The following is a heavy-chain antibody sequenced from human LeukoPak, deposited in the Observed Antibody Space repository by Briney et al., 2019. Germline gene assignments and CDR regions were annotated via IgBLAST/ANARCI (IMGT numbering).Heavy chain of an antibody. CDR1: GFTVSSNY. CDR3: ARASAWDSSGYYAFDY. V-gene: IGHV3-53*01. J-gene: IGHJ4*02. D-gene: IGHD3-22*01. CDR2: IYSGGST. Sequence: GGSLRLSCAASGFTVSSNYMSWVRQARGKGLEWVSVIYSGGSTYYADSVKGRFTISRDNSKNTLYLQMNSLRAEDTAVYYCARASAWDSSGYYAFDYWGQGTLVTVSS.